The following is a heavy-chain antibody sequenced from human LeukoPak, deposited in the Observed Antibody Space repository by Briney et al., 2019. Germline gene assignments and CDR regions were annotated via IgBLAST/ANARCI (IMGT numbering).Heavy chain of an antibody. Sequence: SSVKVSCKASGGTFSSYAISWVRQAPGQGLEWMGIINPSGGSTSYAQKFQGRVTMTRDTSTSTVYMELSSLRSEDTAVYYCARVGVRGRYYYYMDVWGKGTTVTISS. V-gene: IGHV1-46*01. J-gene: IGHJ6*03. CDR2: INPSGGST. D-gene: IGHD3-16*01. CDR1: GGTFSSYA. CDR3: ARVGVRGRYYYYMDV.